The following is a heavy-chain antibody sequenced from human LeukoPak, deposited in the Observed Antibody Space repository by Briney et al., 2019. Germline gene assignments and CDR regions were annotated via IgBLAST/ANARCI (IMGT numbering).Heavy chain of an antibody. J-gene: IGHJ6*02. D-gene: IGHD3-3*01. CDR2: INHSGST. CDR1: GGSFSGYY. CDR3: AIPRGGYYRNYYGMDV. V-gene: IGHV4-34*01. Sequence: SETLSLTCAVYGGSFSGYYWSWIRQPPGKGLEWIGEINHSGSTNYNPSLKSRVTISVDTSKNQFSRKLDCLTDADTAVYYCAIPRGGYYRNYYGMDVWGQGTTVTVSS.